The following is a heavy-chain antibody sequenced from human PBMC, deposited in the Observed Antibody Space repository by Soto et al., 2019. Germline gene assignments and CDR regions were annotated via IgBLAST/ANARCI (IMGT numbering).Heavy chain of an antibody. CDR2: IYPGDYGT. Sequence: PGESLKISCKGSGYSFSTYWIAWVRQMPGQGLEWMGIIYPGDYGTRYSPSFQGQVTISVDKSISTAYLQWSSLKASDTAMYYCARSPTSISNTYHSDYWGQGTLVTVSS. D-gene: IGHD3-16*01. CDR3: ARSPTSISNTYHSDY. CDR1: GYSFSTYW. J-gene: IGHJ4*02. V-gene: IGHV5-51*01.